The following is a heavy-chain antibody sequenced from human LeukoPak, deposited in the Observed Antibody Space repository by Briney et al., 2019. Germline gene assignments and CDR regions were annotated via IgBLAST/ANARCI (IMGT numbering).Heavy chain of an antibody. V-gene: IGHV4-34*01. Sequence: PSETLSLTCTVSGGSISSYYWSWIRQPPGKGLEWIGEINHSGSTNYNPSLKSRVTISVDTSKNQFSLKLSSVTAADTAVYYCASGEYSSSWFDAFDIWGQGTMVTVSS. CDR3: ASGEYSSSWFDAFDI. D-gene: IGHD6-13*01. J-gene: IGHJ3*02. CDR1: GGSISSYY. CDR2: INHSGST.